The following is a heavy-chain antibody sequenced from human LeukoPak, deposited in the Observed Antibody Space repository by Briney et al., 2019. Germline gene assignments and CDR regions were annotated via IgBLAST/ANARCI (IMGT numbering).Heavy chain of an antibody. CDR1: GGSISISSYY. D-gene: IGHD6-13*01. J-gene: IGHJ4*02. V-gene: IGHV4-39*01. Sequence: PSETLSLTCIVSGGSISISSYYWVWIRQPPGKGLEWIGSIYYIGSTYYNPSLKSRVTISVDTSKNQFSLKLSSVTAADTAVYYCARTVYSSLDWGQGTLVTVSS. CDR3: ARTVYSSLD. CDR2: IYYIGST.